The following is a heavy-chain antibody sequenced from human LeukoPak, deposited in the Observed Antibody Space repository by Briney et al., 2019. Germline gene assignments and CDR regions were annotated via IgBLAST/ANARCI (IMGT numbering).Heavy chain of an antibody. Sequence: RTGGSLRLSCAASGFTFTSYAMSWVRQAPGKGLEWVSAISGSGGSTYYADSVKGRFTISRDNSKNTLYLQMNSLRAEDTAVYYCAKEMIVVVTDDYWGQGTLVTVSS. CDR1: GFTFTSYA. J-gene: IGHJ4*02. CDR2: ISGSGGST. D-gene: IGHD3-22*01. V-gene: IGHV3-23*01. CDR3: AKEMIVVVTDDY.